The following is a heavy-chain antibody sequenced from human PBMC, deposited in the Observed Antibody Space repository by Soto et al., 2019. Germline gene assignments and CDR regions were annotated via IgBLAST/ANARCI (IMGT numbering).Heavy chain of an antibody. CDR3: AKDGDNYDSYYGMEV. Sequence: PVGSLRLSCASSVCTFSSYAMSCVRQSPGKGLEWVSTISVSGGSTYYADSVKGRFTISRDNSKNTLYLQMNSLRAEDTAVYYCAKDGDNYDSYYGMEVWGQGTTVNVSS. J-gene: IGHJ6*01. V-gene: IGHV3-23*01. CDR1: VCTFSSYA. CDR2: ISVSGGST. D-gene: IGHD1-20*01.